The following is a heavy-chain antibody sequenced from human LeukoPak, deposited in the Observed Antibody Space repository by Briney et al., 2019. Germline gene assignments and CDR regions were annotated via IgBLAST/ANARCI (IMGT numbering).Heavy chain of an antibody. J-gene: IGHJ4*02. CDR3: ARDATSEWELLN. V-gene: IGHV1-2*02. Sequence: ASVKVSCKASGYTFTGYYMHWVRQAPGQGLEWMGWINPNSGGTNYVQKFQGRVTMTRDTSISTAYMDLSSLRSDDTAVYYCARDATSEWELLNWGQGTLVTVSS. CDR1: GYTFTGYY. CDR2: INPNSGGT. D-gene: IGHD1-26*01.